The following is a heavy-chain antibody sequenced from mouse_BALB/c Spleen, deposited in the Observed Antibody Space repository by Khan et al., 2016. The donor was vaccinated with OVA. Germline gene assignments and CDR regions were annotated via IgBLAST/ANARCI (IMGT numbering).Heavy chain of an antibody. Sequence: EVKLMESGGGLVKPGGSLKLSCAASGFTFSRYAMSWVRQTPEKRLEWVASISSGGGTYYLDSVKGRFTISRDDARNILYLQMSSLRSEDTSMYYCSRGYAMDYWCQGTSVTVSS. CDR3: SRGYAMDY. J-gene: IGHJ4*01. CDR2: ISSGGGT. CDR1: GFTFSRYA. V-gene: IGHV5-6-5*01.